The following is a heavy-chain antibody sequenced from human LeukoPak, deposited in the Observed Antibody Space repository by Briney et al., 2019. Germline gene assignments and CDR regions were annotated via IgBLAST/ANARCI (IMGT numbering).Heavy chain of an antibody. D-gene: IGHD3-10*01. V-gene: IGHV3-74*01. Sequence: GGSLRVSCAASGFTFSSYWMHWVRQAPGKGLVWVSRINSDGSSTSYADSVKGRFTISRDNAKNTLYLQMNSLRAEDTAVYYCARDVYYGSGSYSNDAFDIWGQGTMVTVSS. CDR2: INSDGSST. CDR3: ARDVYYGSGSYSNDAFDI. J-gene: IGHJ3*02. CDR1: GFTFSSYW.